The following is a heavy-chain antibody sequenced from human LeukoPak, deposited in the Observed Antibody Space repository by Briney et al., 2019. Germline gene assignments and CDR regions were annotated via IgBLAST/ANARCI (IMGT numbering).Heavy chain of an antibody. Sequence: SQTLSLTCTVSGGSISSGDYYWSWIRQPPGKGLEWIGYTYYSGSTYYNPSLKSRVTISVDTSKSQFSLKLSSVTAADTAVYYCARGALYDFWSGYYIDYWGQGTLVTVSS. CDR3: ARGALYDFWSGYYIDY. CDR2: TYYSGST. V-gene: IGHV4-30-4*08. J-gene: IGHJ4*02. CDR1: GGSISSGDYY. D-gene: IGHD3-3*01.